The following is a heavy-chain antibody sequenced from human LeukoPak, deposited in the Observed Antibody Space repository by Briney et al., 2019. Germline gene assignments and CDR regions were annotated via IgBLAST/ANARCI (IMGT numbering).Heavy chain of an antibody. D-gene: IGHD1-26*01. CDR1: GGTFSSYA. CDR2: ISAYNGNT. J-gene: IGHJ4*02. Sequence: ASVKVSCKASGGTFSSYAISWVRQAPGQGLEWMGWISAYNGNTNYAQKLQGRVTMTTDTSTSTAYMELRSLRSDDTAVYYCARVEWELGFDYWGQGTLVTVSS. CDR3: ARVEWELGFDY. V-gene: IGHV1-18*01.